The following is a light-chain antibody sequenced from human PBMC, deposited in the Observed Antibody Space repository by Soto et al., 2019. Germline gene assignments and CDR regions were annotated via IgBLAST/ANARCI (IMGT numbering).Light chain of an antibody. CDR1: SSDVGGYNY. CDR3: TSYTSSGTWV. Sequence: QSALTQPASVSGSPGQSIIISCTGTSSDVGGYNYVSWYQQHPGKAPKLMISEVSDRPSGVSDRFSGSKSGNTASLTISGLQAEDEADYYCTSYTSSGTWVFGGGTKLTVL. J-gene: IGLJ3*02. CDR2: EVS. V-gene: IGLV2-14*01.